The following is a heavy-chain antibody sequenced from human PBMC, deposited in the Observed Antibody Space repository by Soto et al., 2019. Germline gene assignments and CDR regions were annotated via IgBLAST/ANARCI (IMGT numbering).Heavy chain of an antibody. CDR3: ARYCAGNACYSRHYYAMDV. CDR2: ISPYNGNT. Sequence: QVQLVQSGAEVKKPGASVKVSCKASGYTFTSYVISGLRQAPGQGLEWMGWISPYNGNTNYARQFRGRVTLTTDTSTSAAYLELRNLGSDDAATYYCARYCAGNACYSRHYYAMDVWGQGTTVSVSS. D-gene: IGHD2-21*02. V-gene: IGHV1-18*04. CDR1: GYTFTSYV. J-gene: IGHJ6*02.